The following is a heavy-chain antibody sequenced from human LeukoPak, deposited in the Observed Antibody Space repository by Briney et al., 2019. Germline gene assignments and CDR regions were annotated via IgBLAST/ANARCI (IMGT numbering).Heavy chain of an antibody. CDR3: ARSQPGYSYDYNYYYYGMDV. CDR2: IYSGGSA. CDR1: GFTVSSNY. Sequence: GGSLRLSCAASGFTVSSNYMSWVRQAPGKGLEWVSVIYSGGSAYYADSVKGRFTISRDNSKNTLYLQMNILRAEDTAVYYCARSQPGYSYDYNYYYYGMDVWGQGTTVTVSS. J-gene: IGHJ6*02. V-gene: IGHV3-66*01. D-gene: IGHD5-18*01.